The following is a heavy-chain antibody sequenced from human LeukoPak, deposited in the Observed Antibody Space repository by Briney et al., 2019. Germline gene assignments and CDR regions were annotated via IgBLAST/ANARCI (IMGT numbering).Heavy chain of an antibody. CDR1: GFTFGDYA. V-gene: IGHV3-49*04. CDR2: ITSKAFGGTT. J-gene: IGHJ6*02. D-gene: IGHD3-22*01. CDR3: RGDSSGYYSDYSMDV. Sequence: SGGSLRLSCTASGFTFGDYAMSWVRQAPGKGLEWVSFITSKAFGGTTEHAASVKGRFTISRDDSNSIAYLQMNSLKTDDTAVYYCRGDSSGYYSDYSMDVWGQGTTVTVSS.